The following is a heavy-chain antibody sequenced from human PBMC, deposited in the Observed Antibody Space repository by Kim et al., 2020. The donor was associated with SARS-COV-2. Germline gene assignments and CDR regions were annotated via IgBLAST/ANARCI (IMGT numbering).Heavy chain of an antibody. V-gene: IGHV3-23*01. J-gene: IGHJ4*02. CDR2: ISGSGGST. CDR1: GFTFSSYA. CDR3: ANWSYYYDSSGYYYLGYFDY. Sequence: GGSLRLSRAASGFTFSSYAMSWVRQAPGKGLEWVSAISGSGGSTYYADSVKGRFTISRDNSKNTLYLQMNSLRAEDTAVYYCANWSYYYDSSGYYYLGYFDYWGQGTLVTVSS. D-gene: IGHD3-22*01.